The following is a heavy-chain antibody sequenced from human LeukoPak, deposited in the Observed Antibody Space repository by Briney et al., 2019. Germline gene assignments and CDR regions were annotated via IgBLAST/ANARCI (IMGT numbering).Heavy chain of an antibody. D-gene: IGHD6-6*01. CDR3: METSIAAQGAFDI. Sequence: ASVKVSCKASGYTFTSYGISWVRQAPGQGLEWMGWINTNTGNPTYAQGFTGRFVFSLDTSVSTAYLQISSLKAEDTAVYYCMETSIAAQGAFDIWGQGTMVTVSS. CDR1: GYTFTSYG. CDR2: INTNTGNP. V-gene: IGHV7-4-1*02. J-gene: IGHJ3*02.